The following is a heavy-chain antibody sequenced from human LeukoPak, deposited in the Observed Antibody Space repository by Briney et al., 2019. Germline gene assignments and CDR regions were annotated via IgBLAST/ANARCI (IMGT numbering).Heavy chain of an antibody. D-gene: IGHD6-6*01. CDR1: GGFLSSYY. V-gene: IGHV4-59*01. Sequence: SETLSLTCTVSGGFLSSYYWSWIRQPPAKGLEWIGYIYYSGCTNYNPSLNSQGTISVDTSKNQFSLKLSSVTAADTAVYYCARDLKLYYFDYWGQGTLVTVSS. CDR3: ARDLKLYYFDY. CDR2: IYYSGCT. J-gene: IGHJ4*02.